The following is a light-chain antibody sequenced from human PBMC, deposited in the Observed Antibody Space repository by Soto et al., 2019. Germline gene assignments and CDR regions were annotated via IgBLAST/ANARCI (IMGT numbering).Light chain of an antibody. J-gene: IGLJ2*01. Sequence: QSVLTQPPSVSAAPGQQVTISCSGSSSNIGNNYVFWYQQLPGTAPKLLIYDNDKRPSGIPDRFSGSKSGTSATLGITGLQTGDEADYYCATWDRSLSVGVFGGGTKLNVL. CDR2: DND. CDR1: SSNIGNNY. V-gene: IGLV1-51*01. CDR3: ATWDRSLSVGV.